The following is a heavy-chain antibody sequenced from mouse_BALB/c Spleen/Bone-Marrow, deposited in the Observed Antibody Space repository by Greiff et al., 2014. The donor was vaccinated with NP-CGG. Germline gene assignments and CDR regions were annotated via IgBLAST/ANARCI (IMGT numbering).Heavy chain of an antibody. J-gene: IGHJ4*01. CDR1: GIAVSSYT. V-gene: IGHV5-6-5*01. Sequence: EVMLVESGGGLVKPGESLKFSCAASGIAVSSYTMSWVRQTPEKRLEWVASITGGGTTYYPGSVKGRFTISRDNARNILYLQVSSLRSEDTAIYYCARHYGYVDAMDYWGQGTSVTVSS. CDR3: ARHYGYVDAMDY. CDR2: ITGGGTT. D-gene: IGHD1-2*01.